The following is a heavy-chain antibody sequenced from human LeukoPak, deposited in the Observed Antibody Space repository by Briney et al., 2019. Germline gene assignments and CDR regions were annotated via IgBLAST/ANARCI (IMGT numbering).Heavy chain of an antibody. D-gene: IGHD5-18*01. CDR1: GFTFSSYA. Sequence: PGGSLRLSCAASGFTFSSYAMSWVRQAQGQGLEWVSAISGSGGSTYYADPVTGRLTTSRDNSKNTLYLQMHSLRAQDAAVYYCAKDVAIQLWLGYFDYWGQGTLVTVSS. V-gene: IGHV3-23*01. J-gene: IGHJ4*02. CDR3: AKDVAIQLWLGYFDY. CDR2: ISGSGGST.